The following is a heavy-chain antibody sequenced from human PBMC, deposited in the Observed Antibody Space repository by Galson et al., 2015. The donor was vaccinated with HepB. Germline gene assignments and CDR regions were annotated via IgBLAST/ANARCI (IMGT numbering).Heavy chain of an antibody. CDR1: GGSISSYY. V-gene: IGHV4-59*01. D-gene: IGHD6-13*01. CDR3: AREVGYSSSWVFDY. Sequence: ETLSLTCTVSGGSISSYYWSWIRQPPGKGLEWIGYMYYSGSTNYNPSLKSRVTISVDTSKNQFSLKLSSVTAADTAVYYCAREVGYSSSWVFDYWGQGTLVTVSS. J-gene: IGHJ4*02. CDR2: MYYSGST.